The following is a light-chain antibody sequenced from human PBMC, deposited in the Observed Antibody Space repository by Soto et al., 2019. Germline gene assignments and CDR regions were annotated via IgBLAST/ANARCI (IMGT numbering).Light chain of an antibody. CDR2: DTS. CDR1: QSISSY. CDR3: QQRSNWSPT. V-gene: IGKV3-11*01. Sequence: EIVLTQSPATLSLSPGERATLSCRASQSISSYLAWYQQKPGQAPRLLIYDTSNRATGIPARFSGGGSGTDFTLTIISLEPEDFAVYYCQQRSNWSPTFGGGTKVEIK. J-gene: IGKJ4*01.